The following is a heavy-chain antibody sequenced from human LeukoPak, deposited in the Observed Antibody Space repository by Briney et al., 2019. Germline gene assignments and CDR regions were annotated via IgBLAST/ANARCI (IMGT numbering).Heavy chain of an antibody. D-gene: IGHD3-10*01. CDR1: RYTFTGYY. CDR3: ARDYYGSGSYYQWGFDY. CDR2: INPNSGGT. J-gene: IGHJ4*02. V-gene: IGHV1-2*02. Sequence: GASVKVSCKASRYTFTGYYMHWVRQAPGQGLEWMGWINPNSGGTNYAQKFQGRVTMTRGTSISTAYMELSRLRSDDTAVYYCARDYYGSGSYYQWGFDYWGQGTLVTVSS.